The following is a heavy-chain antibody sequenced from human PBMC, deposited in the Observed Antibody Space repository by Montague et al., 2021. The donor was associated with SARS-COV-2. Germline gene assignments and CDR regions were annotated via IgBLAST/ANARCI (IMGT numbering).Heavy chain of an antibody. J-gene: IGHJ3*01. V-gene: IGHV4-39*02. CDR3: ASLNRYFDSSDSPSACDF. CDR2: IDYTGNT. Sequence: SETLSLTCTVSGGSITNSIDCWSCIRQPPGKVLEWIGSIDYTGNTXYNPSLKSRVTISVVTSENLFTLKLSAVTAAETAVYYCASLNRYFDSSDSPSACDFWGQGTKVTVSS. CDR1: GGSITNSIDC. D-gene: IGHD3-22*01.